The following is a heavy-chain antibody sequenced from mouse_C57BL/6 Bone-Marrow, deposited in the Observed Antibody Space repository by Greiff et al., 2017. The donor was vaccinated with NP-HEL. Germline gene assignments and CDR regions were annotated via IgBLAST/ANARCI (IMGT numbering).Heavy chain of an antibody. Sequence: EVKLMESGPGLVKPSQSLSLTCSVTGYSITSGYYWNWIRQFPGNKLEWMGYIGYDGSNNYNPSLKNRISITRDTSKNQFFLKLNSVTTEDTATYYCARGVYGSSPFAYWGQGTLVTVSA. CDR1: GYSITSGYY. J-gene: IGHJ3*01. D-gene: IGHD1-1*01. CDR3: ARGVYGSSPFAY. V-gene: IGHV3-6*01. CDR2: IGYDGSN.